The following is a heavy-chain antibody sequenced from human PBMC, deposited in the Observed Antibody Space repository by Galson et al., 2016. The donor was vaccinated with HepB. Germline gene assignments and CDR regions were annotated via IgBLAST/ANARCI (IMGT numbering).Heavy chain of an antibody. V-gene: IGHV4-39*02. CDR1: GGSVSSRSYY. J-gene: IGHJ4*02. D-gene: IGHD1-1*01. CDR2: LLYGGST. CDR3: AREGNAGQSFDS. Sequence: SETLSLTCTVSGGSVSSRSYYWGWIRQPPGKGLEWIGSLLYGGSTYYSPSLKSRATISVDTSKNQFSLNLISVTAADTAVYYCAREGNAGQSFDSWGQGALVTVSS.